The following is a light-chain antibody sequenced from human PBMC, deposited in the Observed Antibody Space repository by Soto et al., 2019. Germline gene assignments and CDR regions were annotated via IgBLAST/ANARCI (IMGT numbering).Light chain of an antibody. Sequence: QSALTQPRSVTGSPGQSVTISCTGTSSDVGGYNYVSWYQHHPGKAPKFIIFDVSSRPSGVPDRFSGSKSGNTAYLTISGLQAEDEADYYCCSLAVVNIFRVFGGGTKLTVL. CDR1: SSDVGGYNY. V-gene: IGLV2-11*01. CDR2: DVS. J-gene: IGLJ2*01. CDR3: CSLAVVNIFRV.